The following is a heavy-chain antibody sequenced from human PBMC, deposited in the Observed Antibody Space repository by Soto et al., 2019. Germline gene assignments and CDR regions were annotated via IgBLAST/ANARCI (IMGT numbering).Heavy chain of an antibody. D-gene: IGHD5-18*01. V-gene: IGHV4-59*01. Sequence: PSETLSLTCTVSGGSISSYYWSWIRQPPGKGLEWIGYIYYSGSTNYNPSLKSRVTISVDTSKNQFSLKLSSVTAADTAVYYCARSNTAMVPTPFDYWGQGALVTVSS. CDR1: GGSISSYY. J-gene: IGHJ4*02. CDR2: IYYSGST. CDR3: ARSNTAMVPTPFDY.